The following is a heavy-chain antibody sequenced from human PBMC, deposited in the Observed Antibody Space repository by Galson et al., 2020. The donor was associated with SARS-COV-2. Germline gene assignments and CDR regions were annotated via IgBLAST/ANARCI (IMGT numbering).Heavy chain of an antibody. V-gene: IGHV3-33*01. D-gene: IGHD6-6*01. J-gene: IGHJ4*02. CDR2: IWYDGRNK. Sequence: PGGSLRLSCAASGFTFSDCAMHWVRQAPGKGLEWVAVIWYDGRNKYYADSVKGRFTISRDNSKNTLYLQMNSLRGEDTAVYYCVREGGSGIVAAPTDYWGQGTLVTVSS. CDR1: GFTFSDCA. CDR3: VREGGSGIVAAPTDY.